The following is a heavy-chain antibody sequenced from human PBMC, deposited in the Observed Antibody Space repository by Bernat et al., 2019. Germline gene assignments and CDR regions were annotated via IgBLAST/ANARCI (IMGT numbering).Heavy chain of an antibody. CDR3: AGSESSGYYGPDAFDI. D-gene: IGHD3-22*01. V-gene: IGHV4-31*03. Sequence: QVQLQESGPGLVKPSQTLSLTCTVSGGSISSGGYYWSWIRQHPGKGLEWIGYIYYSGSTYFNPPLKSRVTISEDTSKNQFSLKLSSVTAADTAVYYCAGSESSGYYGPDAFDIWGQGTMVTVSS. CDR1: GGSISSGGYY. CDR2: IYYSGST. J-gene: IGHJ3*02.